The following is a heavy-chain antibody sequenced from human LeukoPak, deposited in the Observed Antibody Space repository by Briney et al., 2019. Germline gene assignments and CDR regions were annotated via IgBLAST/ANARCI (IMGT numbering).Heavy chain of an antibody. CDR3: AGSLGYCTSNVCYLKY. CDR1: GYSENFYG. CDR2: ISAQHGQT. V-gene: IGHV1-18*01. Sequence: ASVKISCKTSGYSENFYGITWVRQVAGQGLEWMGWISAQHGQTEYAPNSQDRVTMTTDTYTNTAYMELRSLRSDDTAVYYCAGSLGYCTSNVCYLKYWGQGTLVTVSS. J-gene: IGHJ4*02. D-gene: IGHD2-8*01.